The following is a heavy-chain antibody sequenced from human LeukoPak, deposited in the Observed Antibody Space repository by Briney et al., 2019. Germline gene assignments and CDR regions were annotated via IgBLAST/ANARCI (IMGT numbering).Heavy chain of an antibody. CDR1: GFTFSSYA. J-gene: IGHJ6*02. V-gene: IGHV3-30-3*01. CDR2: ISYDGSNK. CDR3: ARVQPSDAAGYPHYYYYGMDV. Sequence: GGSLRLSCAASGFTFSSYAMHWVRQAPGKGLEWVAVISYDGSNKYYADSVKGRFTISRDNSKSTLYLQMNSLRAEDTAVYYCARVQPSDAAGYPHYYYYGMDVWGRGTTVTVSS. D-gene: IGHD6-13*01.